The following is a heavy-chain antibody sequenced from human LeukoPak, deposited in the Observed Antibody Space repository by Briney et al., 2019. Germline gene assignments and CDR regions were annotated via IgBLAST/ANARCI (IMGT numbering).Heavy chain of an antibody. CDR2: IQYSVST. D-gene: IGHD4-23*01. V-gene: IGHV4-30-4*01. J-gene: IGHJ4*02. Sequence: PSQTLSLTCTVSGGSISSGDYYWSWIRQPPGKGLESIGYIQYSVSTSYNPSLKSRVTISVDTSKNQFSLELTSVTAADTAVYYCARGRGYGGTYYFDYWGQGTLVTVSS. CDR1: GGSISSGDYY. CDR3: ARGRGYGGTYYFDY.